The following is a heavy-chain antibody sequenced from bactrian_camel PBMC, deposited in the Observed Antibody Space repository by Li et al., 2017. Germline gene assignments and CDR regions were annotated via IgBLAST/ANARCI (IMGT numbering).Heavy chain of an antibody. J-gene: IGHJ4*01. CDR3: AAQLAGHCDAEDFRSRR. V-gene: IGHV3S26*01. CDR2: IDSDGET. D-gene: IGHD1*01. Sequence: HVQLVESGGGSVQAGGSLRLTCAASGYTSSSYCMGWFRQVPGKEREGVAAIDSDGETRYADSVKGRFTISKDSAKNTLYLQMNSLKPEDTAMYYCAAQLAGHCDAEDFRSRRGGQGTQVTVS. CDR1: GYTSSSYC.